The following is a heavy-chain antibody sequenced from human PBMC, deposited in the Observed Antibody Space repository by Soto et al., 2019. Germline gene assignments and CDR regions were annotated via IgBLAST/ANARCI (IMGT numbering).Heavy chain of an antibody. CDR2: INHSGST. J-gene: IGHJ4*02. D-gene: IGHD3-22*01. V-gene: IGHV4-34*01. Sequence: SETLSLTCAVYGGSFSGYHWSWIRQPPGKGLEWIGEINHSGSTNYNPSLKSRVTISVDTSKNQFSLKLSSVTAADTAVYYCMLGSGWKDFDYWGQGTLVTVSS. CDR3: MLGSGWKDFDY. CDR1: GGSFSGYH.